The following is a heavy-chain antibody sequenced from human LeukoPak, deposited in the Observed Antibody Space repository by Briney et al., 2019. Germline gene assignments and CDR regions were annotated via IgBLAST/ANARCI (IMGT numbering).Heavy chain of an antibody. CDR2: ISSSSSCI. CDR3: ARAGITIFGVGSRGAFDI. CDR1: GFTFSSYS. Sequence: GGSLRLSCAASGFTFSSYSMNWVRQAPGKVLEWVSSISSSSSCIYYADSVKGRFTISRDNAKNSLYLQMNSLRAEDTAVYYCARAGITIFGVGSRGAFDIWGQGTMVTVSS. D-gene: IGHD3-3*01. J-gene: IGHJ3*02. V-gene: IGHV3-21*01.